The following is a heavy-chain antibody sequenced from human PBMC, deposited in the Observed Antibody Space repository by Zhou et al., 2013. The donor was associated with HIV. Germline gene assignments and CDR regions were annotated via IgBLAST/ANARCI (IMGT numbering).Heavy chain of an antibody. J-gene: IGHJ5*01. CDR1: GGTFSSYA. CDR3: ARDRDVVPIVAATSWFDS. D-gene: IGHD2-15*01. V-gene: IGHV1-69*05. CDR2: IIPIFGTA. Sequence: QVQLVQSGAEVKKPGSSVKVSCKASGGTFSSYAISWVRQAPGQGLEWMGGIIPIFGTANYAQKFQGRVTITTDESTSTAYMELKRLSSDDTAVYYCARDRDVVPIVAATSWFDSWGRGTLVTVSS.